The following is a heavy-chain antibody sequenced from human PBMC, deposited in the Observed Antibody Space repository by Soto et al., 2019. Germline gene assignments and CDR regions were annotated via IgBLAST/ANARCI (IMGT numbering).Heavy chain of an antibody. CDR2: IYYSGST. Sequence: SETLSLTCTVSGGSISSYYWSWIRQPPGKGLEWIGYIYYSGSTNYNPSLKSRVTISVDTSKNQFSLKLSSVTAADTAVYYCARISNSITIFGVVTPNWFDPWGQGTLVTVSS. V-gene: IGHV4-59*08. J-gene: IGHJ5*02. CDR3: ARISNSITIFGVVTPNWFDP. CDR1: GGSISSYY. D-gene: IGHD3-3*01.